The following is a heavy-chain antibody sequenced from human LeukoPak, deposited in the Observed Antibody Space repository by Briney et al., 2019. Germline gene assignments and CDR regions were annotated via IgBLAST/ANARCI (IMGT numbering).Heavy chain of an antibody. CDR2: INHSGST. CDR1: GGSFSGYY. Sequence: SETLSLPCSVYGGSFSGYYWSWIRQPPGKGLEWIGEINHSGSTNYNPSLKSRVTISVDTSKNQFSLKLSSVTAADTAVYYCARGPSGPYGDYWYFDLWGRGTLVTVSS. V-gene: IGHV4-34*01. J-gene: IGHJ2*01. D-gene: IGHD4-17*01. CDR3: ARGPSGPYGDYWYFDL.